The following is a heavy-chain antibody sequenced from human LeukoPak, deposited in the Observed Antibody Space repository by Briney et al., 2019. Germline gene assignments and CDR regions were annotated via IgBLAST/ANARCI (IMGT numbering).Heavy chain of an antibody. CDR2: IYYSGST. CDR3: ARRNWGGRGWYYYGSGSSLDV. CDR1: GGSISSSSYY. J-gene: IGHJ6*04. V-gene: IGHV4-39*07. D-gene: IGHD3-10*01. Sequence: KPSETLSLTCTVSGGSISSSSYYWGWIRQPPGKGLEWIGSIYYSGSTYYNPSLKSRVTISVDTSKNQFSLKLSSVTAADTAVYYCARRNWGGRGWYYYGSGSSLDVWGKGTTVTVSS.